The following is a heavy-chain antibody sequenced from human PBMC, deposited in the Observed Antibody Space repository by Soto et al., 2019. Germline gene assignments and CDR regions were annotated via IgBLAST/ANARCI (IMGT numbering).Heavy chain of an antibody. CDR3: ARMESFGSLNWFDP. J-gene: IGHJ5*02. V-gene: IGHV1-8*02. D-gene: IGHD5-18*01. CDR1: GYTFTNND. Sequence: ASVKVSCKASGYTFTNNDVSWVRQATGQGLEWMGWMNPGSGDTGYAQKFQGRVTMTRDISIATAYMELYSLTSEDTAIYYCARMESFGSLNWFDPWGQGTLVTVS. CDR2: MNPGSGDT.